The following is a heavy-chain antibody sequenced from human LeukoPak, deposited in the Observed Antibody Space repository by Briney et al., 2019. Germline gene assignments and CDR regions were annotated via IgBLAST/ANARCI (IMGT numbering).Heavy chain of an antibody. CDR1: GYAFTGHY. CDR3: ARAVHNWFDP. J-gene: IGHJ5*02. CDR2: INPNNGGT. Sequence: ASVKVSSKASGYAFTGHYMHWVRQAPGQGLEWMGWINPNNGGTNYAQKFQGRVTMTRDTSISTAYMELSRLRSDDTAVYYCARAVHNWFDPWGQGTLVTVSS. V-gene: IGHV1-2*02.